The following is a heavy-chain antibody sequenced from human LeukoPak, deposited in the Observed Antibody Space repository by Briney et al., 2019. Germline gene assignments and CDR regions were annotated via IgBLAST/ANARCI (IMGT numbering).Heavy chain of an antibody. CDR3: ARVSRCSGGSCYRMVHAFDI. CDR2: ISSSGSSI. CDR1: GFTFSDYY. J-gene: IGHJ3*02. V-gene: IGHV3-11*04. D-gene: IGHD2-15*01. Sequence: GGSLRLSCAASGFTFSDYYMSWIRQAPGKGLEWVSYISSSGSSIYDADSVKGRFTISRDNAQNSLYLQMNSLRAEDTAVYYCARVSRCSGGSCYRMVHAFDIWGQGTMVTVSS.